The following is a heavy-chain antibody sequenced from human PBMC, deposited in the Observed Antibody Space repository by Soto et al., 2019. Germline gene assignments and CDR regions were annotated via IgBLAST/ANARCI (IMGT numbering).Heavy chain of an antibody. Sequence: QVQLVESGGGVVQPGRSLRLSCAASGFTFSSYAMHWVRQAPGKGLEWVAVISYDGSNKYYADSVKGRFTISRDNSKNTLYKTMNSLRAEETAVYYCAREEGYYSDNSGYHAPFDYWGQGTLVTVSS. CDR3: AREEGYYSDNSGYHAPFDY. V-gene: IGHV3-30-3*01. J-gene: IGHJ4*02. CDR1: GFTFSSYA. D-gene: IGHD3-22*01. CDR2: ISYDGSNK.